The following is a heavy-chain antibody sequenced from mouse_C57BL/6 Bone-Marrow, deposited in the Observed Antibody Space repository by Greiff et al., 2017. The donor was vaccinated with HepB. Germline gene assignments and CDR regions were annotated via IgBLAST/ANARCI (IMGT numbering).Heavy chain of an antibody. CDR2: ISYSGST. CDR3: ARNKGPSYFDY. CDR1: GYSITSGYD. Sequence: EVQLVESGPGMVKPSQSLSLTCTVTGYSITSGYDWHWIRPFPGNKLEWMGYISYSGSTNYNPSLKSRISITHDTSKNHFFLKLNSVTTEDTATYYCARNKGPSYFDYWGQGTTLTVSS. J-gene: IGHJ2*01. V-gene: IGHV3-1*01.